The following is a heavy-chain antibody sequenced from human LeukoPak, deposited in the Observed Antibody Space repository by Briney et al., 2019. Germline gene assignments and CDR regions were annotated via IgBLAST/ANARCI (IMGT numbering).Heavy chain of an antibody. D-gene: IGHD3-3*01. V-gene: IGHV3-30*02. J-gene: IGHJ5*02. Sequence: PGGSLRLSCAASGFTFSSYWMSWVRQAPGKGLEGVAFIRYDGTNKYYSDSVKGRFTISRDNSKNTLYLQMNSLRAEDTAMYYCAKDSTTIFGVVAYNWFDPWGQGTLVTVSS. CDR2: IRYDGTNK. CDR1: GFTFSSYW. CDR3: AKDSTTIFGVVAYNWFDP.